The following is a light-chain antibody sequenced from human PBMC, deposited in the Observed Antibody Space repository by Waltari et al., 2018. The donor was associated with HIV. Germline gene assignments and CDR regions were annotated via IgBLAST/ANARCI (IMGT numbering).Light chain of an antibody. CDR2: WAS. V-gene: IGKV4-1*01. CDR1: PSILYSSNNENY. Sequence: IAMTPSPDSLAVSLCERATINCKSSPSILYSSNNENYLTWYHPKPGQPPKLLIYWASTRESGVPDRFSGSGSGTDFTLTISSLQAEDVAVYYCQQYYTTPYTFGQGTKLEIK. CDR3: QQYYTTPYT. J-gene: IGKJ2*01.